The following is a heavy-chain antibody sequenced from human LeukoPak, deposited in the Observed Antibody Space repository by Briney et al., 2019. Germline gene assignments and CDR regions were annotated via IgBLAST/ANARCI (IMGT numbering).Heavy chain of an antibody. V-gene: IGHV3-30*04. CDR1: GFTFRSYA. J-gene: IGHJ4*02. Sequence: GGSLRLSCAASGFTFRSYAMHWVRQAPGKGLEWVAVISYDGSNKYYGDSVKGRFTISRDNSKNTLYLQMNSLRAEDTAVYHCARGKSRGSHIDYWGQGTLVTVSS. D-gene: IGHD1-26*01. CDR3: ARGKSRGSHIDY. CDR2: ISYDGSNK.